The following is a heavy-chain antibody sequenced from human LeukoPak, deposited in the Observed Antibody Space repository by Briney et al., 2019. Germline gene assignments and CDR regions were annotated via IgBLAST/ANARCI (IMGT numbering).Heavy chain of an antibody. CDR3: ARGYYDSSGYLIDY. D-gene: IGHD3-22*01. V-gene: IGHV1-2*06. J-gene: IGHJ4*02. Sequence: ASVKVSCKASGYTFTGYYMHWVRQAPGQGLEWMGRINPNSGGTNYAQKFQGRVTMTRDTYIGTAYMELSRLRSDDTAVYYCARGYYDSSGYLIDYWGQGTLVTVSS. CDR2: INPNSGGT. CDR1: GYTFTGYY.